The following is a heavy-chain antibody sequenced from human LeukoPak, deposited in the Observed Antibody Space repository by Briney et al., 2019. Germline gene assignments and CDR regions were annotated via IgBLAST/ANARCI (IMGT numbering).Heavy chain of an antibody. CDR2: FDPEDGET. D-gene: IGHD6-13*01. V-gene: IGHV1-24*01. CDR1: GYTLTELS. CDR3: ATAPPLAAAGGYYFDY. Sequence: ASVKVSCKVPGYTLTELSMHWVRQAPGKGLEWMGGFDPEDGETIYAQKFQGRVTMTEDTSTDTAYMELSSLRSEDTAVYYCATAPPLAAAGGYYFDYWGQGTLVTVSS. J-gene: IGHJ4*02.